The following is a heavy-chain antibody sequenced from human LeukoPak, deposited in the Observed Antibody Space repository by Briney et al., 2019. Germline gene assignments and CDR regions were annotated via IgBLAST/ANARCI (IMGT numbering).Heavy chain of an antibody. Sequence: SETLSLTCTVSGGSISGYYWSWIRQPPGKGLEWIGYIYYSGSTNYNPSLKSRVTISVDTSKNQFSLKLSSVTAADTAVYYCARVHSGYDMYYFDYWGQGTLVTVSS. D-gene: IGHD5-12*01. CDR3: ARVHSGYDMYYFDY. J-gene: IGHJ4*02. V-gene: IGHV4-59*01. CDR1: GGSISGYY. CDR2: IYYSGST.